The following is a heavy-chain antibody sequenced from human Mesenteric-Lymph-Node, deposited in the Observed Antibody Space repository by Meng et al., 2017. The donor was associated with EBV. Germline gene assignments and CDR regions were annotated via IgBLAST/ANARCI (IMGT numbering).Heavy chain of an antibody. CDR2: INSDGSTT. D-gene: IGHD3-16*02. V-gene: IGHV3-74*01. J-gene: IGHJ5*02. CDR3: ARDRSLSTRNWFDP. CDR1: GFSSSNCW. Sequence: LVRPGGGCVQRAGTLRISVGGRGFSSSNCWMHWVRQAPGKELVWVSRINSDGSTTNYADSVKGRFTISRDNAKNTVYLQMNSLRTEDTAIYYCARDRSLSTRNWFDPWGQGTLVTVSS.